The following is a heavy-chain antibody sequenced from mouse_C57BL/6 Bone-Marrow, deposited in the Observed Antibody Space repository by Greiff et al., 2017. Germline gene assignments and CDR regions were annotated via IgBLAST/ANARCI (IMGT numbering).Heavy chain of an antibody. J-gene: IGHJ2*01. CDR2: ISDGGSYT. Sequence: EVQRVESGGGLVKPGGSLKLSCAASGFTFSSYAMSWVRQTPEKRLEWVATISDGGSYTYYPDNVKGRFTISRDNANNNLYLQMSHLKSEDTAMYYCARGGYGYWFDFWGQGTTLTVSS. CDR3: ARGGYGYWFDF. D-gene: IGHD2-2*01. CDR1: GFTFSSYA. V-gene: IGHV5-4*01.